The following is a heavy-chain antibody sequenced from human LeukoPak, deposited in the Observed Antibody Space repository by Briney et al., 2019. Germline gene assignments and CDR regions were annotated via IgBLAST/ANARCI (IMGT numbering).Heavy chain of an antibody. CDR1: GYNFTVYW. Sequence: GESLKISCGASGYNFTVYWIAWVRQMPGKGLEWMGIIDPSDSDTRYSPFFQGQVTISADKSISTAYLQWSTLKASDTAVYYCARRGIATYYVDYWGQGTQVTVSS. D-gene: IGHD3-10*01. V-gene: IGHV5-51*01. CDR2: IDPSDSDT. CDR3: ARRGIATYYVDY. J-gene: IGHJ4*02.